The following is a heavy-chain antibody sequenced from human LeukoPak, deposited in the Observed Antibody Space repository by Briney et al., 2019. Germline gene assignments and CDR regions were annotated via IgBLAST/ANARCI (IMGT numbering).Heavy chain of an antibody. CDR2: ISYDGSNK. D-gene: IGHD3-9*01. Sequence: GGSLRLSCAASGFTFRSYAMHWVRQAPGKGLEWVADISYDGSNKYYADSVKGRLTISRDNSKSTLYLQMNSLRAEDTATYYCARSPYYDILAGFYYYFDYWGQGTLVTVSS. V-gene: IGHV3-30-3*01. J-gene: IGHJ4*02. CDR1: GFTFRSYA. CDR3: ARSPYYDILAGFYYYFDY.